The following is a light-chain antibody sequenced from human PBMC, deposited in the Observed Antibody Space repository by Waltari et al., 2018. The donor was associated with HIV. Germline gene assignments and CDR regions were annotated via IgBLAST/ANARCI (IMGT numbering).Light chain of an antibody. CDR2: EDP. Sequence: QSALRQPASVSGSPEQSVAISCTGPTLTYNSVPWYQQHPGKSPKPMIFEDPSRPSGVSNRFSGSKSGNTASLTISGLQVEDEADYYCSSYTTSGSVLFGGGTNLTVL. V-gene: IGLV2-14*03. CDR3: SSYTTSGSVL. J-gene: IGLJ2*01. CDR1: TLTYNS.